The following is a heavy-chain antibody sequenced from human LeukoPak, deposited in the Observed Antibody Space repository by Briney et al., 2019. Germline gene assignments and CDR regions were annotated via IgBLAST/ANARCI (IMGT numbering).Heavy chain of an antibody. J-gene: IGHJ4*02. CDR2: IYYSGST. CDR3: ARDAEGYSSSSNYFDY. CDR1: GGSISSYY. D-gene: IGHD6-6*01. V-gene: IGHV4-59*01. Sequence: PSETLSLTCTVSGGSISSYYWSWIRQPPGKGLEWIGYIYYSGSTNYNPSLKSRVTISVDTSKNQFSLRLSSVTAADTAVYFCARDAEGYSSSSNYFDYWGQGTLVIVSS.